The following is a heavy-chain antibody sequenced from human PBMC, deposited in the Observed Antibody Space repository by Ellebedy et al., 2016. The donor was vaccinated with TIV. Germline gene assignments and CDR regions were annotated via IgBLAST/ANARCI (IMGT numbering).Heavy chain of an antibody. CDR1: GFTFNNYA. CDR3: TKGGSENVWASYLDY. D-gene: IGHD3-16*02. J-gene: IGHJ4*02. V-gene: IGHV3-23*01. Sequence: GESLKISCAASGFTFNNYAMGWVRQDPGKGLEWVAAIRGTVMSTFYADSVKGRFTISKDNSKNTVYLQMNSLRAEDTAVYYCTKGGSENVWASYLDYWGLGILVTVSS. CDR2: IRGTVMST.